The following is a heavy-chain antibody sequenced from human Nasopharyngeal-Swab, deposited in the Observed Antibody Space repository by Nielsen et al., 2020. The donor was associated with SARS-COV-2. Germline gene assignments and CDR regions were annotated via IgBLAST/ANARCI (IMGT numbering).Heavy chain of an antibody. CDR3: ARGVETIHH. CDR1: GFTFSSYA. J-gene: IGHJ1*01. D-gene: IGHD5-24*01. Sequence: GESLKISCAASGFTFSSYAMHWVRQAPGKGLEWVAVISYDGSNKYYADSMKGRFTISRDNAKKSLYLQMNSLRAEDTAVYYCARGVETIHHWGQGSLVTVSS. CDR2: ISYDGSNK. V-gene: IGHV3-30-3*01.